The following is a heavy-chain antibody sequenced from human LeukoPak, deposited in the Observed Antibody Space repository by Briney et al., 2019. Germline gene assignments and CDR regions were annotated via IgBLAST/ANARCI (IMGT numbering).Heavy chain of an antibody. D-gene: IGHD2-15*01. CDR2: ISISGSAI. V-gene: IGHV3-48*01. CDR3: VXVXGSYFDY. CDR1: GFPLSSYS. Sequence: PGGSLRLSCAASGFPLSSYSINWVRQAPGKGLEWVSYISISGSAISYRDSVKGRFTVSRDNAKNSLFLQMNSPRAEHTAVYYCVXVXGSYFDYWGXGALVTVSS. J-gene: IGHJ4*02.